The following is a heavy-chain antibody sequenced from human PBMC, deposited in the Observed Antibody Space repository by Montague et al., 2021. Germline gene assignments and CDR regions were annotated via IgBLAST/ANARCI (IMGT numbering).Heavy chain of an antibody. CDR3: ARSHGRQLYLDY. Sequence: QSGAEVKKPGESLTISCKGSGYSFTSYWIGWVRQMPGKGLEWMGSIYPDDSDTRYSPSFQGQVTISADKSISTAYLQWSSLKALDTAIYYCARSHGRQLYLDYWDQGTLVTVSS. CDR2: IYPDDSDT. CDR1: GYSFTSYW. V-gene: IGHV5-51*01. D-gene: IGHD5-18*01. J-gene: IGHJ4*02.